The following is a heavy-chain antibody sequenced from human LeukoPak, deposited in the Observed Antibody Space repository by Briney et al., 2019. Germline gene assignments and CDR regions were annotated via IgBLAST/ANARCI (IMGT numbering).Heavy chain of an antibody. CDR2: ISSSSSYI. CDR3: AKDGYQLLFGVVDV. V-gene: IGHV3-21*01. Sequence: AGGSLRLSCAASGFTFSNAWMNWVRQAPGKGLEWVSSISSSSSYIYYADSVKGRFTISRDNSKNTLYLQMNSLRAEDTAVYYCAKDGYQLLFGVVDVWGKGTTVTVSS. CDR1: GFTFSNAW. J-gene: IGHJ6*04. D-gene: IGHD2-2*01.